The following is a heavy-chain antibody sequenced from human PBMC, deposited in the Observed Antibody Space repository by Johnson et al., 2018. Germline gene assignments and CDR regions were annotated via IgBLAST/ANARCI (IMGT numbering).Heavy chain of an antibody. CDR1: GFDFSSFA. Sequence: VQLLESGGGVVQPGRSLRLSCAASGFDFSSFAMHWVRQAPGKGLEWVATTPYDGSLKYYAASVKGRFTISRDNSKNTLYMDLDRLTAEDTAGYYCAGGRVAAAGMAQYFQHWGQGTLVTVSA. V-gene: IGHV3-30*04. J-gene: IGHJ1*01. CDR3: AGGRVAAAGMAQYFQH. CDR2: TPYDGSLK. D-gene: IGHD6-13*01.